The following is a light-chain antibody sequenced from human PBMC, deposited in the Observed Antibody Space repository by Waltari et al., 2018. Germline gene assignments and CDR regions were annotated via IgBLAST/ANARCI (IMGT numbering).Light chain of an antibody. CDR2: ENE. V-gene: IGLV1-51*02. J-gene: IGLJ2*01. CDR3: GTWDSSLNGGV. Sequence: QSVLTQPPSVSAAPGQKVTISCSGSSSNIGTSYVSWYQQLPGTAPKLLVYENENGPSGIADRFSGSKSGTSAALGITGRQTGDGADYYCGTWDSSLNGGVFGGGTKLTVL. CDR1: SSNIGTSY.